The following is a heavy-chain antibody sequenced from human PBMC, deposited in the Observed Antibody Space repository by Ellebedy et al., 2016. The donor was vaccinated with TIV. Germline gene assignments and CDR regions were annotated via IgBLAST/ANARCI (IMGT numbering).Heavy chain of an antibody. CDR2: IKQDGSEK. CDR1: GFTFSTYW. J-gene: IGHJ4*02. CDR3: ASGITLAGTGGY. V-gene: IGHV3-7*01. D-gene: IGHD6-19*01. Sequence: PGGSLRLSCAASGFTFSTYWMSWVRQATGKGLEWVANIKQDGSEKYYVDSVKGRFTISRDNAKNSLSLQMISLKAEDTAVYYCASGITLAGTGGYWGQGTLVTVSS.